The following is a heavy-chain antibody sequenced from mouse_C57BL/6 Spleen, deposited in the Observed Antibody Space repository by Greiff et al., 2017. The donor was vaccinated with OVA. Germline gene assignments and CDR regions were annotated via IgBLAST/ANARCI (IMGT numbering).Heavy chain of an antibody. CDR3: ARGGLDGNYPYYAMDY. J-gene: IGHJ4*01. V-gene: IGHV1-52*01. D-gene: IGHD2-1*01. Sequence: QVQLQQPGAELVRPGSSVKLSCKASGYTFTSYWMHWVKQRPIQGLEWIGNIDPSDSETHYNQKFKDKATLTVDKSSSTAYMQLSSLTSEDSAVYYCARGGLDGNYPYYAMDYWGQGTSVTVAS. CDR1: GYTFTSYW. CDR2: IDPSDSET.